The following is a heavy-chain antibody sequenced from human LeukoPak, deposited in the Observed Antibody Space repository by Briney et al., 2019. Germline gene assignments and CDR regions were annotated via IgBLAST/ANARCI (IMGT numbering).Heavy chain of an antibody. V-gene: IGHV4-4*02. D-gene: IGHD3-3*01. Sequence: KTSETLSLTCTVSGGSISSSNWWSWVRQPPGKGLEWIGYIYYSGSSNYNPSLKSRVTISVDTSKNQFSLKLSSVTAADTAVYYCARRTRYYDFWSGYRNWFDPWGQGTLVTVSS. CDR2: IYYSGSS. CDR1: GGSISSSNW. CDR3: ARRTRYYDFWSGYRNWFDP. J-gene: IGHJ5*02.